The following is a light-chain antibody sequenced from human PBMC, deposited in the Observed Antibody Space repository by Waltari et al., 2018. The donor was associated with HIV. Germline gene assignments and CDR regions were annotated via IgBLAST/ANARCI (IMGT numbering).Light chain of an antibody. Sequence: DIVLTQSPGTVSLSPGEGATLSCRASQAMYSNYLAWYQQKPGQAPRLLIYDASYRATGIPARFSGSGSGTDFTLTISSLEPEDFGIYYCQQRTDWPPITFGQGTRLEIK. CDR2: DAS. V-gene: IGKV3-11*01. J-gene: IGKJ5*01. CDR1: QAMYSNY. CDR3: QQRTDWPPIT.